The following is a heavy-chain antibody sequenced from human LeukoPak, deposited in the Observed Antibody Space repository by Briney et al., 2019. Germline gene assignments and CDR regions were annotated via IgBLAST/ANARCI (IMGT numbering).Heavy chain of an antibody. V-gene: IGHV4-61*02. CDR2: ISPSGST. CDR3: ARAKLYTNGSFGYYMDV. Sequence: SETLSLTCTVSGGSISSSTYYWTWIRQPAGKALEWIGRISPSGSTTYNPSLKSRVTISADTSKNQFSLKLSSVTAAYTAVYYCARAKLYTNGSFGYYMDVWGRGTTVIASS. J-gene: IGHJ6*03. CDR1: GGSISSSTYY. D-gene: IGHD6-19*01.